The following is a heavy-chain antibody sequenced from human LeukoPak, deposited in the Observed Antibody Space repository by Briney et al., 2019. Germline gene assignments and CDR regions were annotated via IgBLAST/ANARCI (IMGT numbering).Heavy chain of an antibody. CDR1: GFNFGDYG. J-gene: IGHJ4*02. Sequence: GGSLRLSCITSGFNFGDYGMSWVRQAPGKGLEWVSFIRSKAYGGTPEYAASVKGRFTISRDDSKSIAYLQMDSLKTEDTALYYCARRGTWSGSIALDYWGQGALVTVSS. V-gene: IGHV3-49*04. D-gene: IGHD3-10*01. CDR3: ARRGTWSGSIALDY. CDR2: IRSKAYGGTP.